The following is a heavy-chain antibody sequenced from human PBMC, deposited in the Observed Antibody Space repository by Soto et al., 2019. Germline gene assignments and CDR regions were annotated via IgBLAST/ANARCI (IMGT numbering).Heavy chain of an antibody. V-gene: IGHV3-23*01. D-gene: IGHD3-22*01. CDR3: AKNGPVDGYFEAIDY. Sequence: EVQVLDSGGGLVQPGGSLRLFCAASGFTFSSNAMTWVRQAPGKGLEWVSTINGNGGTYYADAMKGRFSISRDNSKSTLHLQMDNLRAEDTAVYFCAKNGPVDGYFEAIDYWGRGTPVTVSS. J-gene: IGHJ4*02. CDR1: GFTFSSNA. CDR2: INGNGGT.